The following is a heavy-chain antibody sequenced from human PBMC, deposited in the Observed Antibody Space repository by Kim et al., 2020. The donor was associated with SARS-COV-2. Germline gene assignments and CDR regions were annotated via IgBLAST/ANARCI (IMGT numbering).Heavy chain of an antibody. V-gene: IGHV3-23*01. D-gene: IGHD4-17*01. Sequence: YYADSVKGRFTISRDNSKNTLYLQMNSLRAEDTAVYYCAQGPDYGDYVDYWGQGTLVTVSS. J-gene: IGHJ4*02. CDR3: AQGPDYGDYVDY.